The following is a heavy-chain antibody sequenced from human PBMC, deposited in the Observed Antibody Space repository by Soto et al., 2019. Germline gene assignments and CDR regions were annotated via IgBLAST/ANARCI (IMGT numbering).Heavy chain of an antibody. J-gene: IGHJ6*02. V-gene: IGHV3-33*01. D-gene: IGHD1-7*01. CDR2: IWYDGSNK. CDR3: ARRNWHYEDGMDV. CDR1: GFAFSSYG. Sequence: QVQLVESGGGVVQPGRSLRLSCAASGFAFSSYGMHWVRQAPGKGLEWVAVIWYDGSNKYYADSVKGRFTISRDNSKNALYLQMSSLRAEDTAVYYCARRNWHYEDGMDVWGQGTTVTVS.